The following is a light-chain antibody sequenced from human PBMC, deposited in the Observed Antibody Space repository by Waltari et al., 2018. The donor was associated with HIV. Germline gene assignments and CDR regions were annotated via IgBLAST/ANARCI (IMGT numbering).Light chain of an antibody. V-gene: IGKV4-1*01. J-gene: IGKJ1*01. CDR1: QSVLYSYNNKNY. CDR3: QQYYIPPWS. Sequence: DIVMTQSPDSLAVSLGERPTINCKSRQSVLYSYNNKNYLTWYQQKPGQPPKLLISWASTREAGVPDRFSGSGSGTDFTLTISSLQAEDVAVYYCQQYYIPPWSFGQGTKVEIK. CDR2: WAS.